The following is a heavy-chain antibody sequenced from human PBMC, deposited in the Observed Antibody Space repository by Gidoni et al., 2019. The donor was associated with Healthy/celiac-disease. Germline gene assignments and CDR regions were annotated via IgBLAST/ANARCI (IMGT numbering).Heavy chain of an antibody. J-gene: IGHJ4*02. CDR1: GFTFSSYA. D-gene: IGHD2-8*01. CDR3: ARDICTPSDY. Sequence: QVQLVESGGGVVQPGRSLRLSCAASGFTFSSYAMHWVRQAPGKGLEWVAVISYDGSNKYYADSVKGRFTISRDNSKNTLYLQMNSLRAEDTAVYYCARDICTPSDYWGQGTLVTVSS. V-gene: IGHV3-30-3*01. CDR2: ISYDGSNK.